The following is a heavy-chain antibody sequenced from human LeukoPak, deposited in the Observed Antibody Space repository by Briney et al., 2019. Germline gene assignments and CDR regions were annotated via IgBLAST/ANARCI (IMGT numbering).Heavy chain of an antibody. CDR2: ISSSSSTI. Sequence: GGSLRLSCAASGFTFSSYSMNWVRQAPGKGLEWVSYISSSSSTIYYADSVKGRFTISRDNAKNSLYLQMNSLRAEDTAVYYCARYYDILTGYYYYYGMDVWGQGTTVTVSS. CDR1: GFTFSSYS. J-gene: IGHJ6*02. CDR3: ARYYDILTGYYYYYGMDV. V-gene: IGHV3-48*04. D-gene: IGHD3-9*01.